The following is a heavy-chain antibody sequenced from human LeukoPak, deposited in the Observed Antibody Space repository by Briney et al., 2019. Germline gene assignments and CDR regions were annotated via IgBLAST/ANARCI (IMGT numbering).Heavy chain of an antibody. CDR3: AKDRSGLLWFGDRWFDP. J-gene: IGHJ5*02. CDR1: GFTFSSYA. CDR2: ISGSGGST. V-gene: IGHV3-23*01. Sequence: GGSLRLSCAASGFTFSSYAMSWVRQAPGKGLEWVSAISGSGGSTYYADSVKGRFTISRDNSKNTLYLQMNSLRAEDTAVYYCAKDRSGLLWFGDRWFDPWGQGTLVTVSS. D-gene: IGHD3-10*01.